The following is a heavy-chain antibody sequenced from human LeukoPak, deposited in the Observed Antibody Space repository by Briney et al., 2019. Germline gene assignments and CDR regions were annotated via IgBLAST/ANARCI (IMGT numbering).Heavy chain of an antibody. CDR3: TTARVGY. Sequence: GGSLRLSCAASGFTFTDACMSWVRQTPGKGLEWVGRIKTKTDGETTDYAAAVTGRFTIYRDDSKNTVYLQMNSLTSEDRAVYYCTTARVGYWGQGTLVTVSS. J-gene: IGHJ4*02. V-gene: IGHV3-15*01. CDR1: GFTFTDAC. CDR2: IKTKTDGETT.